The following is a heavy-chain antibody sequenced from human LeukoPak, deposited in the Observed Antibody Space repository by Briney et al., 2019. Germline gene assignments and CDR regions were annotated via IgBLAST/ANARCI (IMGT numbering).Heavy chain of an antibody. D-gene: IGHD3-16*01. J-gene: IGHJ3*02. V-gene: IGHV3-66*01. CDR1: GFTVSGSY. Sequence: GGSLRLSCAASGFTVSGSYMSWVRQAPGKGLEWVSVIHSGGSTYYADSVKGTFTISRDNSKNTLYLQMNSLRAEDTAIYYCARDPGGNQNGFDIWGQGTMVTVSS. CDR2: IHSGGST. CDR3: ARDPGGNQNGFDI.